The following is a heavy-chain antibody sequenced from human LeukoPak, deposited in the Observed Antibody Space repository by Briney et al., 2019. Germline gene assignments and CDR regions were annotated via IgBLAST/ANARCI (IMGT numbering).Heavy chain of an antibody. CDR1: GGTFSSYA. V-gene: IGHV1-69*13. CDR2: IIPIFGTA. CDR3: ATANSGYSSGWYCFDY. J-gene: IGHJ4*02. D-gene: IGHD6-19*01. Sequence: ASVKVSCKASGGTFSSYAISWVRQAPGQGLEWRGGIIPIFGTANYAQKFQGRVTITADESTSTAYMELSSLRSEDTAVYYCATANSGYSSGWYCFDYWGQGTLVTVSS.